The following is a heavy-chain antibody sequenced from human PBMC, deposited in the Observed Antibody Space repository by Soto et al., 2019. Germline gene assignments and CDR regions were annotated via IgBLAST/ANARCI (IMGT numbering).Heavy chain of an antibody. CDR3: ARGWGL. D-gene: IGHD3-16*01. CDR2: INHSGST. V-gene: IGHV4-34*01. J-gene: IGHJ4*02. Sequence: QVQLQQWGAGLLKPSETLSLTCAVYGGSFSGYYWSWIRQPPGKGLEWIGEINHSGSTNYNPSLKIRVTISVDTSKNHFSLKLSSVTAADTAVYYCARGWGLWGQGTLVTVSS. CDR1: GGSFSGYY.